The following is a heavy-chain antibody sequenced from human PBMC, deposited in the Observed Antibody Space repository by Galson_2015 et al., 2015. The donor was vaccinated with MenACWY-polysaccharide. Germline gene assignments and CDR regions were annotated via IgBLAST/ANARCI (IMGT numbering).Heavy chain of an antibody. J-gene: IGHJ5*02. V-gene: IGHV1-69*08. D-gene: IGHD1-26*01. Sequence: SVKVSCKASGGTFGRYTINWVRQAPGQGLEWMGRIIPIFGTANYAEKFHGRLTIIADRSTVTAYMDLSSLRSDDTAVYYCASDLSWSWDAWGQGTLVTVSS. CDR2: IIPIFGTA. CDR1: GGTFGRYT. CDR3: ASDLSWSWDA.